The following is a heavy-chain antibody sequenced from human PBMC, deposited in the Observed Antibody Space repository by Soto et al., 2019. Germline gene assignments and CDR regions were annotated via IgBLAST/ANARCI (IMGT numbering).Heavy chain of an antibody. V-gene: IGHV3-33*01. J-gene: IGHJ5*02. D-gene: IGHD6-13*01. CDR1: GFTFSSYG. Sequence: QVQLVESGGGVVQPGRSLRLSCAASGFTFSSYGMHWVRQAPGKGLEWVAVIWYDGSNKYYADSVKGRFTISRDNSKNXXYLQMNSLRAEDTAVYYCAREPPYSSSWYRGRYDPWGQGTLVTVSS. CDR2: IWYDGSNK. CDR3: AREPPYSSSWYRGRYDP.